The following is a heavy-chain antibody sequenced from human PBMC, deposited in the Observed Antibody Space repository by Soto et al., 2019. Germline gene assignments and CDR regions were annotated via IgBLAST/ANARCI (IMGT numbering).Heavy chain of an antibody. Sequence: QVQLVQSGPDLKRPGASMKVSCKASGYTFTSYGISWVRQAPGQGLEWMAWISPLKGRTQCSQKAQGRVTLSTDTSSNTAYMEMTTLRVDDTAVYYCAMDYGDRPEYFKHWGQGTLVTVS. V-gene: IGHV1-18*04. CDR1: GYTFTSYG. CDR3: AMDYGDRPEYFKH. D-gene: IGHD4-17*01. J-gene: IGHJ1*01. CDR2: ISPLKGRT.